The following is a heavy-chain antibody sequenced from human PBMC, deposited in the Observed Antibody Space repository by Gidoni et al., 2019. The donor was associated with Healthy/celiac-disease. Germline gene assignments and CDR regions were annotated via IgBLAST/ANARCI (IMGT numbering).Heavy chain of an antibody. D-gene: IGHD2-2*01. CDR3: ARHYRYCSSTSCYPNWFAP. J-gene: IGHJ5*02. CDR2: IYPGDSDT. CDR1: GHSVTSYW. V-gene: IGHV5-51*01. Sequence: ELHLAQSGAEVKRPGESLKRSCRGSGHSVTSYWIGWVRQVPGKGLEWQGIIYPGDSDTRYSPSFQGQVTISADESISTAYLQWSSLKASDTAMYYCARHYRYCSSTSCYPNWFAPWGQGTLVAVSS.